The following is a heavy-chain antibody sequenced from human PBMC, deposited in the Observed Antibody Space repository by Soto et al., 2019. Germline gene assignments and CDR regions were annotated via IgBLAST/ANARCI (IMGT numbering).Heavy chain of an antibody. J-gene: IGHJ4*02. Sequence: EAGPTLVNATQTLGLTGTFSGFSLSYSGVGVGWIRQPPGKALEWLALIYWNDDKRHSPSLKTRLTISKDTSKNQVVLTMTNMDPLDTGTYYCAHSPFYDPSGYPDYCGQGTLVTVS. CDR3: AHSPFYDPSGYPDY. V-gene: IGHV2-5*01. D-gene: IGHD3-22*01. CDR1: GFSLSYSGVG. CDR2: IYWNDDK.